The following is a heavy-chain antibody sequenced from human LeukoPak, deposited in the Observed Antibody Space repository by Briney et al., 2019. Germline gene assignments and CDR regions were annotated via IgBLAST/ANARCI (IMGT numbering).Heavy chain of an antibody. D-gene: IGHD3-10*01. CDR2: INHSGST. Sequence: PSETLSLTCAVYGGSFSGYYWSWIRQPPGKGLEWIGEINHSGSTNYNPSLKSRVTISVDTSKNQFSLKLSSVTAADTAVYYCARTVRGVDYYYYYGMDVWGQGTTVTVSS. CDR3: ARTVRGVDYYYYYGMDV. CDR1: GGSFSGYY. J-gene: IGHJ6*02. V-gene: IGHV4-34*01.